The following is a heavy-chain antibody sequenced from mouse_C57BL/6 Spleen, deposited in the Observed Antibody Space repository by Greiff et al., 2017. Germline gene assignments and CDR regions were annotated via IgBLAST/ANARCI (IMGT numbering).Heavy chain of an antibody. CDR2: IWSGGST. D-gene: IGHD2-3*01. V-gene: IGHV2-2*01. Sequence: VQLQQSGPGLVQPSQSLSITCTVSGFSLTSYGVHWVRQSPGKGLEWLGVIWSGGSTDYNAAFISRLSISKDNSKSQVFFKMNSLQADDTAIYYCARMDGYYEDYYAMDYWGQGTSVTVSS. CDR3: ARMDGYYEDYYAMDY. J-gene: IGHJ4*01. CDR1: GFSLTSYG.